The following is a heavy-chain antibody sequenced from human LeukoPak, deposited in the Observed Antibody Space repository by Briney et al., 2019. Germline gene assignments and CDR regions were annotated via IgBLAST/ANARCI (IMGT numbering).Heavy chain of an antibody. D-gene: IGHD3-3*01. J-gene: IGHJ4*02. CDR3: ARGFVGSVTILYYFDY. Sequence: EASVKVSCKASGYTFTSYGISWVRQAPGQGLEWMGWISAYNGNTNYAQKLQGRVTMTTDTPTSTAYMELRSLRSDDTVVYYCARGFVGSVTILYYFDYWGQGTLVTVSS. V-gene: IGHV1-18*01. CDR1: GYTFTSYG. CDR2: ISAYNGNT.